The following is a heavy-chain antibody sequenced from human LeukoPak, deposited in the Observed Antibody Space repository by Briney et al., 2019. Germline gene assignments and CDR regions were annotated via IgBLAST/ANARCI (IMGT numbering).Heavy chain of an antibody. D-gene: IGHD4-23*01. CDR3: AKLGGDHRGPFDI. CDR1: GFTFSTYA. CDR2: SGSGGST. Sequence: GGSLRFSCVASGFTFSTYAMNWVRQAPGKGLEWVSVSGSGGSTYYADSVKGRFTISRDNSKNTLYLQMNSLRAEDTAIYYCAKLGGDHRGPFDIWGQGTMVTVSS. J-gene: IGHJ3*02. V-gene: IGHV3-23*01.